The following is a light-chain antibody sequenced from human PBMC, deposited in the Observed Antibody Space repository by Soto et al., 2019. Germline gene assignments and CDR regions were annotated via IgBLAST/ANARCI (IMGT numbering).Light chain of an antibody. CDR3: QETYSIPRT. Sequence: DIQMTQSPSSLSASVGDRVTITCRASQNINRYLNWYQQKPGKAPDLLIYAASTLQTGVPPRFRGSGSGTEFTLTIRSLQPEDFATYYCQETYSIPRTFAQGTKVDIK. CDR1: QNINRY. CDR2: AAS. V-gene: IGKV1-39*01. J-gene: IGKJ1*01.